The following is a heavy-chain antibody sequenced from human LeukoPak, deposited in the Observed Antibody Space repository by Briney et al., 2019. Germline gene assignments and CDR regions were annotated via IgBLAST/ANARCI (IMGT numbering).Heavy chain of an antibody. Sequence: PGGSLRLSCAASAFTFSRYAMHWVRQAPGKGLEWVAMISLDGTNRNYADSVEGRFTISRDNSKNTLYLQMSSVRPEDTAFYYCARSYSTSWYSTDWFDPWGQGTLVIVSS. J-gene: IGHJ5*02. CDR1: AFTFSRYA. CDR2: ISLDGTNR. D-gene: IGHD6-13*01. CDR3: ARSYSTSWYSTDWFDP. V-gene: IGHV3-30*04.